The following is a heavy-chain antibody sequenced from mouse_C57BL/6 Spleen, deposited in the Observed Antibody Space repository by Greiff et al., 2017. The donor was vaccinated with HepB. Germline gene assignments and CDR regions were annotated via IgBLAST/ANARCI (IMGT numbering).Heavy chain of an antibody. J-gene: IGHJ1*03. D-gene: IGHD1-1*01. CDR3: AREDLTTVVARYFDV. CDR2: ISDGGSYT. V-gene: IGHV5-4*01. CDR1: GFTFSSYA. Sequence: EVKLMESGGGLVKPGGSLKLSCAASGFTFSSYAMSWVRQTPEKRLEWVATISDGGSYTYYPDNVKGRFTISRDNAKNNLYLQMSHLKSEDTAMYYCAREDLTTVVARYFDVWGTGTTVTVSS.